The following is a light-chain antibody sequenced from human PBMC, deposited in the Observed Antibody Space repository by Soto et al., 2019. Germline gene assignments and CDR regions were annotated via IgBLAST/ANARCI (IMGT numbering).Light chain of an antibody. Sequence: EIVLTQSPGTLALSPGERATLSCRASQSVNSRLAWYQHKPGQAPRLPISGASNRASGIPARFSAWGSGTDFTLTISRVDPADFAFYYCQQYFTSPITFGQGTRLEI. CDR1: QSVNSR. J-gene: IGKJ5*01. V-gene: IGKV3-20*01. CDR3: QQYFTSPIT. CDR2: GAS.